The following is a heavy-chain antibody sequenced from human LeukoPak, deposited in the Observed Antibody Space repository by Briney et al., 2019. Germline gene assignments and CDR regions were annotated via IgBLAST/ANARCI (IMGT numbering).Heavy chain of an antibody. V-gene: IGHV1-8*01. CDR3: ARPNSGYDHGAFDI. CDR1: GYTFTSYD. J-gene: IGHJ3*02. D-gene: IGHD5-12*01. Sequence: GASVKVSCKASGYTFTSYDINWVRQATGQGPEWMGWMNPNSGNTGYAQKFQGRVTMTRNTSIITAYMELSSLRSEDTAVYYCARPNSGYDHGAFDIWGQGTMVTVSS. CDR2: MNPNSGNT.